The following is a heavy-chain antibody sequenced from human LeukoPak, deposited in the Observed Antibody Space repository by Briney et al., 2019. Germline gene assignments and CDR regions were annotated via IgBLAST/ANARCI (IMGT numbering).Heavy chain of an antibody. CDR1: GYMLTHYG. D-gene: IGHD6-13*01. J-gene: IGHJ6*02. CDR3: ATDTRYSSSWYGNYYYGMDV. V-gene: IGHV1-18*01. Sequence: ASVKVSCKASGYMLTHYGISWVRQAPGQGLEWMGWISDHNGHTKYAQKFQDRVTLTTDTTTSTAYMELRSLRSEDTAVYYCATDTRYSSSWYGNYYYGMDVWGQGTTVTVSS. CDR2: ISDHNGHT.